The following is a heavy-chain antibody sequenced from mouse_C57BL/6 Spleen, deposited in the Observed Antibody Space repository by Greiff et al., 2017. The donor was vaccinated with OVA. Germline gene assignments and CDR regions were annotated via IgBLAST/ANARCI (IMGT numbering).Heavy chain of an antibody. CDR3: ARTYEDYDRVWFAY. V-gene: IGHV2-6*03. D-gene: IGHD2-4*01. CDR1: GFSLTSYG. CDR2: IWSDGST. J-gene: IGHJ3*01. Sequence: QVQLQQSGPGLVAPSQSLSITCTVSGFSLTSYGVHWVRQPPGKGLEWLVVIWSDGSTTYNSALKSRLSISKDNSKSQVFLKMNSLQTDDTAMYYCARTYEDYDRVWFAYWGQGTLVTVSA.